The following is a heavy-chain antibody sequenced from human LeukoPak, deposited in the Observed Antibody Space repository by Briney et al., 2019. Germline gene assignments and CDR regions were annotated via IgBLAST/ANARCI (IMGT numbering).Heavy chain of an antibody. CDR1: GFTFSSYG. CDR3: ARDSNYYDSSGYWSDAFDI. D-gene: IGHD3-22*01. CDR2: IYSGGST. Sequence: GGSLRLSCAASGFTFSSYGMHWVRQAPGKGLEWVSVIYSGGSTYYTDSVKGRFTISRDNSKNTLYLQMNSLRAEDTAVYYCARDSNYYDSSGYWSDAFDIWGQGTMVTVSS. J-gene: IGHJ3*02. V-gene: IGHV3-NL1*01.